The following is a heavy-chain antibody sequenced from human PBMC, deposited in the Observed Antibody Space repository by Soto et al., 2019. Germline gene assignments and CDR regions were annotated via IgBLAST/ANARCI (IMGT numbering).Heavy chain of an antibody. Sequence: EVPLVESGGGLVQPGGSLRLSCAASGFTVSSNSMSWVRQAPGKGLEWVSVIYSGGSTYYADSVKGRFTISRDNSKNTLYLQMNSLRAEDTAVYYCARDDSSSLYYFDYWGQGTLVTVSS. D-gene: IGHD6-13*01. J-gene: IGHJ4*02. V-gene: IGHV3-66*01. CDR2: IYSGGST. CDR1: GFTVSSNS. CDR3: ARDDSSSLYYFDY.